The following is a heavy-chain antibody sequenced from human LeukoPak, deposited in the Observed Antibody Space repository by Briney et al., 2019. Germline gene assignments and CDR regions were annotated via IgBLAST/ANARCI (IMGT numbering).Heavy chain of an antibody. D-gene: IGHD3-22*01. Sequence: ASVKVSCKASGYTFTSYYMHWVRQAPGQGLEWMGIINPSGGSTSYAQKFQGRVTMTRDTSISTAYMELSRLRSDDTAVYYCATDYYDSSGYYGGLSRAFDIWGQGTMVTVSS. CDR3: ATDYYDSSGYYGGLSRAFDI. CDR2: INPSGGST. V-gene: IGHV1-46*01. J-gene: IGHJ3*02. CDR1: GYTFTSYY.